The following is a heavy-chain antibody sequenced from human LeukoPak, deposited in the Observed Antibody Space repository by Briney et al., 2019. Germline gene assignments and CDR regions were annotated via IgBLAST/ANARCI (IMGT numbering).Heavy chain of an antibody. D-gene: IGHD5-18*01. Sequence: SETLSLTCTVSGGSISIYYWSWIRQPAGKGLEWIGRIYTSGTTHYNPSLKSRVTMSVDTSKNQFSLKLSSVTAADTAVYYCARDGRYSYDKRAFDIWGQGTMVTVSS. V-gene: IGHV4-4*07. CDR1: GGSISIYY. CDR3: ARDGRYSYDKRAFDI. CDR2: IYTSGTT. J-gene: IGHJ3*02.